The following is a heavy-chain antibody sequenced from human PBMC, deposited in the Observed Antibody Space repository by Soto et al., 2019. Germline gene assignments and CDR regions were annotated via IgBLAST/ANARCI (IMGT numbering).Heavy chain of an antibody. D-gene: IGHD2-15*01. CDR3: SRDVYCSSGSCDLYDHDYFGMDV. J-gene: IGHJ6*02. Sequence: GASVKVSCNTSGYTFIRYGVSWVRQAPGQGREWSVCMSAYNGRTKYAQKFQGRVTMNTDTSPNTSYMELRSLTSDDTAVYYCSRDVYCSSGSCDLYDHDYFGMDVWSQGATVTVSS. CDR2: MSAYNGRT. V-gene: IGHV1-18*01. CDR1: GYTFIRYG.